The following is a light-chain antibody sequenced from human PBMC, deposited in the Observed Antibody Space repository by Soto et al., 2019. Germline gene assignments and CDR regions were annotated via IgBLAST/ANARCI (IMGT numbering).Light chain of an antibody. Sequence: EIVLTQSPATLSLSPGERATLSCRASQSVGNYLAWYQWKPGQAPRLLIYEASNRATGIPARFSGSGSGTDFTLTISSLEPEDFAVYYCQQRSYLVTFGGGTAVEIK. CDR3: QQRSYLVT. J-gene: IGKJ4*01. V-gene: IGKV3-11*01. CDR1: QSVGNY. CDR2: EAS.